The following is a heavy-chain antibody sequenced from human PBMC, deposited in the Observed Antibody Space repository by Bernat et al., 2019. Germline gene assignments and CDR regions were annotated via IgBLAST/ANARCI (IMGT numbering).Heavy chain of an antibody. J-gene: IGHJ4*02. CDR2: INHSGST. CDR3: ARVGRRAGVGY. V-gene: IGHV4-34*01. D-gene: IGHD1-26*01. Sequence: QVQLQQWGAGLLKPSETLSLTCAVYGGSFSGYYWSWIRQPPGKGLEWIGEINHSGSTNYNPSLKGRVTISVDTSKNQFSLKLSSVTAADTAVYYCARVGRRAGVGYWGQGTLVTVSS. CDR1: GGSFSGYY.